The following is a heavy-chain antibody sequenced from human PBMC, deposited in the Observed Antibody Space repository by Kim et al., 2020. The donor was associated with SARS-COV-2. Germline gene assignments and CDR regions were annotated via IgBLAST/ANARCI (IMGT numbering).Heavy chain of an antibody. Sequence: SETLSLTCTVSGGSISSSSYYWGWIRQPPGKGLEWIGSIYYSGSTYYNPSLKSRVTISVDTSKNQFSLKLSSVTAADTAVYYCARSRYYYDSSGYYYVHYYYGMDVWGQGTTVTVSS. V-gene: IGHV4-39*01. CDR3: ARSRYYYDSSGYYYVHYYYGMDV. D-gene: IGHD3-22*01. J-gene: IGHJ6*02. CDR2: IYYSGST. CDR1: GGSISSSSYY.